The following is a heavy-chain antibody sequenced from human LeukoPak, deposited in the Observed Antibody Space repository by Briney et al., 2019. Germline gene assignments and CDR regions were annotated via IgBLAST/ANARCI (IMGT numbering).Heavy chain of an antibody. D-gene: IGHD6-19*01. J-gene: IGHJ4*02. Sequence: PSETLSLTCTVSGGSISGYYWSWIRQPAGKGLEWIGRIYTSGSTNYNPSLKSRVTMSVDTSKNRFSLKLSSVTAADTAVYYCAREAGVAYSSGWYRVWGQGTLVTVSS. CDR1: GGSISGYY. CDR3: AREAGVAYSSGWYRV. V-gene: IGHV4-4*07. CDR2: IYTSGST.